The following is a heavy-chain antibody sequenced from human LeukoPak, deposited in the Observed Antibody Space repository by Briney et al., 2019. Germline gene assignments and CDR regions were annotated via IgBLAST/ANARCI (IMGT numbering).Heavy chain of an antibody. CDR1: GDKFSAYV. D-gene: IGHD6-13*01. J-gene: IGHJ4*02. CDR2: ISAYNGNT. CDR3: ARVSSAAGHFDY. V-gene: IGHV1-18*01. Sequence: ASVKVSCKASGDKFSAYVFTWVRQAPGQGLEWMGRISAYNGNTNYAQKLQGRVTMTTDTSTSTAYMELRSLRSEDTAVYYCARVSSAAGHFDYWGQGTLVTVSS.